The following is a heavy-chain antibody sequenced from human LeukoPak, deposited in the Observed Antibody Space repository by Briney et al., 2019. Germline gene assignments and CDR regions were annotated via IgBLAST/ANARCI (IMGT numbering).Heavy chain of an antibody. Sequence: NPSETLSLTCTVSGESISGFYWTWIRQPPGKGLEWIGYIYYSGSTNYNPSLKSRVTISVDTSKNQFSLKLSSVTAADTAVYYCARDTDAFDIWGQGTMVTVSS. CDR3: ARDTDAFDI. J-gene: IGHJ3*02. CDR1: GESISGFY. V-gene: IGHV4-59*01. CDR2: IYYSGST.